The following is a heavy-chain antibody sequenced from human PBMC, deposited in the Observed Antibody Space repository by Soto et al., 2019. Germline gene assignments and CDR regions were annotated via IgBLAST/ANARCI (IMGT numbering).Heavy chain of an antibody. Sequence: EVQLLESGGGLVQPGGSLRLSCAASGFTFSSYAMSWVRQAPGKGLEWVSAISGSGGSTYYADSVRGRFTISRDNSKNTLLVQMNSLRAEDTAGVYCAKGRDFGLGGGAWDYWGQGTLVTVSS. V-gene: IGHV3-23*01. CDR3: AKGRDFGLGGGAWDY. CDR1: GFTFSSYA. J-gene: IGHJ4*02. D-gene: IGHD3-16*01. CDR2: ISGSGGST.